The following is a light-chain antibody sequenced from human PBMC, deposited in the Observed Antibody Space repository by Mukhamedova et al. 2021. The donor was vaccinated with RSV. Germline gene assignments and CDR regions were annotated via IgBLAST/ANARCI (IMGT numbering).Light chain of an antibody. CDR2: AAT. V-gene: IGKV1-12*01. J-gene: IGKJ2*01. Sequence: WYQRRVHEKPPKLLIYAATNLQNEVPARFSGSGSGTDFTLTIDNLQPEDFATYYCQQGDSFPNTFGPGTKLEMK. CDR3: QQGDSFPNT.